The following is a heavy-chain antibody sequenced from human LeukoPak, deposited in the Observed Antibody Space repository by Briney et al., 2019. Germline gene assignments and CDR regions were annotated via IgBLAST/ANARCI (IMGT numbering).Heavy chain of an antibody. CDR1: GFTFSSYD. CDR3: ARVLYSSGRQY. J-gene: IGHJ4*02. Sequence: GGALRLSCAASGFTFSSYDMTWVRQAPGKGLEWVSYISSSGSTIYYADSVKGRFTISRDNAKNSLYLQMNSLRAEDTAVYYCARVLYSSGRQYWGQGTLVTVSS. V-gene: IGHV3-48*03. D-gene: IGHD6-19*01. CDR2: ISSSGSTI.